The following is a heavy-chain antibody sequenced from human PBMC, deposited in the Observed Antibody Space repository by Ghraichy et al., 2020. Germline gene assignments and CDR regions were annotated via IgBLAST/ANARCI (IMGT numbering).Heavy chain of an antibody. J-gene: IGHJ3*02. CDR2: NYNSGST. D-gene: IGHD6-25*01. V-gene: IGHV4-31*03. Sequence: SQTLSLTCTVYGGYISSGGYYWNWSHQHPGKGLEWIGYNYNSGSTYYNPSLKSRVTISVDTSKNQFSLKLSSVTAADTAVYYCVRDDSSGLEVAFDIWGQGTMVTFA. CDR3: VRDDSSGLEVAFDI. CDR1: GGYISSGGYY.